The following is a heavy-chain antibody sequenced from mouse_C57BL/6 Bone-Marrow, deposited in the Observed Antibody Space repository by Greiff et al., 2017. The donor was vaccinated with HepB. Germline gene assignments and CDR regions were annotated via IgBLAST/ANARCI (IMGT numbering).Heavy chain of an antibody. D-gene: IGHD1-1*01. Sequence: QVQLQQSGAELARPGASVKLSCKASGYTFTSYGISWVKQRTGQGLEWIGEIYPRSGNTYYNEKFKGKATLTADKSSSTAYMELRSRTSEDSAVYFCAIHYYGSSPAWFAYWGQGTLVTVSA. J-gene: IGHJ3*01. CDR2: IYPRSGNT. CDR3: AIHYYGSSPAWFAY. CDR1: GYTFTSYG. V-gene: IGHV1-81*01.